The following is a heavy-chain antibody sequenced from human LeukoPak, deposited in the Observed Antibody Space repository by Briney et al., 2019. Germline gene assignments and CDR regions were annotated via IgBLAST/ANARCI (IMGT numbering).Heavy chain of an antibody. CDR2: IYYSGST. CDR3: ARWTKTYYDFWSGYTRQYFDY. D-gene: IGHD3-3*01. J-gene: IGHJ4*02. Sequence: PSETLSLTCTVSGGSISSSSYYWGWIRQPPGKGLEWIGNIYYSGSTYYNPSLKSRVTISVDTSKNQFSLKLSSVTAADTAVYYCARWTKTYYDFWSGYTRQYFDYWGQGTLVTVSS. CDR1: GGSISSSSYY. V-gene: IGHV4-39*07.